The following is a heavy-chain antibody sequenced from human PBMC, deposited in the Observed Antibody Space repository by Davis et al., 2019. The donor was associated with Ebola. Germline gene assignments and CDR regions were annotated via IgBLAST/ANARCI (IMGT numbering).Heavy chain of an antibody. J-gene: IGHJ4*02. CDR1: GYNFITYW. V-gene: IGHV5-51*01. D-gene: IGHD6-6*01. CDR2: IYPADSDT. Sequence: GESLKISCKGSGYNFITYWIGWVRQMPGKGLEWMGIIYPADSDTRYSPSLQGQVTISADKSISTAYLQWSSLKASDTAMYYCARQPYSSSSSDYWGQGTLVTVSS. CDR3: ARQPYSSSSSDY.